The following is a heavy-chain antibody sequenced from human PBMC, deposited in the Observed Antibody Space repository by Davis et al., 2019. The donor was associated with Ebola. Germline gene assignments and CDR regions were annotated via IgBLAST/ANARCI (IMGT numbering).Heavy chain of an antibody. J-gene: IGHJ4*02. CDR1: GFTFSNYW. CDR3: AKGANYDFWSGYSNNFDY. CDR2: ISGSGGST. D-gene: IGHD3-3*01. V-gene: IGHV3-23*01. Sequence: PGGSLRLSCAASGFTFSNYWMHWVRQAPGKGLEWVSAISGSGGSTYYADSVKGRFTISRDNSKNTLYLQMNSLRAEDTAVYYCAKGANYDFWSGYSNNFDYWGQGTLVTVSS.